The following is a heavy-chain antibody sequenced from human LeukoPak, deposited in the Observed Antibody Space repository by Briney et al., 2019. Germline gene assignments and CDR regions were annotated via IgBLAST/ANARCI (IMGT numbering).Heavy chain of an antibody. CDR1: GYRFTTYW. CDR3: ARWSGYGDSSDY. D-gene: IGHD2-21*01. V-gene: IGHV5-51*01. CDR2: IYPGDSDT. Sequence: GESLKFSCKGSGYRFTTYWDGRVRPMPGKGLEWMGIIYPGDSDTRYSTSFQGQVTISADKSISTAYLQWSSLKASDTAMYYCARWSGYGDSSDYWGQGTLVAVSS. J-gene: IGHJ4*02.